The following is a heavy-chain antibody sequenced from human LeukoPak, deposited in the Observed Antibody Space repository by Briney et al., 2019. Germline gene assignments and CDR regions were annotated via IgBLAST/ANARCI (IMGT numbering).Heavy chain of an antibody. CDR2: VCYRRST. CDR3: AREADTAIRY. CDR1: GGSIISSNYY. Sequence: KSSETLSLTCTVSGGSIISSNYYWGWIRQPPGKGLEWIGNVCYRRSTYYNPSLKSRVTISVDASKNQVSLKLRSVTAADTAIYYCAREADTAIRYWGQGTLVTVSS. D-gene: IGHD5-18*01. J-gene: IGHJ4*02. V-gene: IGHV4-39*02.